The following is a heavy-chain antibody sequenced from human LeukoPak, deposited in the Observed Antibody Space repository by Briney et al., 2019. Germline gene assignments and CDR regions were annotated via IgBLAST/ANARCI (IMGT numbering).Heavy chain of an antibody. CDR1: GGXISSPNS. D-gene: IGHD1-26*01. V-gene: IGHV4-4*02. CDR2: IYHSGRT. Sequence: SETLSLTCGVSGGXISSPNSWTWVRQPPGKGLEWIGEIYHSGRTNSNPSLESRVIMSVDKSKNQFSLKLTSVTAADTAVYYCARVGHNWFDPWGQGTLVTVSS. J-gene: IGHJ5*02. CDR3: ARVGHNWFDP.